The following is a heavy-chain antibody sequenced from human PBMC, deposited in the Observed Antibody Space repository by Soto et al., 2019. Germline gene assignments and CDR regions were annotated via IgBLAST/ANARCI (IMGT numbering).Heavy chain of an antibody. Sequence: PSETLSLTCTVSGASISTDGHYWSWIRQHPGKDLEWIGYIHYSGSTYYNPSLKSRVVISVDTSQSQYFLSLYSVTAADTALYSCERDSRGYYFDYWGQGALVTVSS. D-gene: IGHD3-10*01. J-gene: IGHJ4*02. CDR2: IHYSGST. CDR3: ERDSRGYYFDY. CDR1: GASISTDGHY. V-gene: IGHV4-31*03.